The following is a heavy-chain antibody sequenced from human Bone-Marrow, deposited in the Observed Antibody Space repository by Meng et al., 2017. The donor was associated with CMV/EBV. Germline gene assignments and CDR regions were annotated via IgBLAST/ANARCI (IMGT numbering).Heavy chain of an antibody. J-gene: IGHJ4*02. Sequence: SETLSLTCTVSGGSISSSSYYWGWIRQPPGKGLEWIGSIYYSGSTYYNPSLKSRVTISVDTSKNQFSLKLSSVTAADTAVYYCARGYILRSIVVVIAIGLTDWGQGTLVTVSS. CDR3: ARGYILRSIVVVIAIGLTD. D-gene: IGHD2-21*01. CDR2: IYYSGST. CDR1: GGSISSSSYY. V-gene: IGHV4-39*07.